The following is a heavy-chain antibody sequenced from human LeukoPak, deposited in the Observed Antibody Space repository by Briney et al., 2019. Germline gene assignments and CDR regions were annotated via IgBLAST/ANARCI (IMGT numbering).Heavy chain of an antibody. CDR2: IRSKAYGGTT. J-gene: IGHJ4*02. Sequence: GRSLRLSCTASGFTFGDYAMSWVRQAPGKGLEWVGFIRSKAYGGTTEYAASVKGRFTISRDDSKSIAYLQMNSLKTEDTAVYYCTRNRRAMAQSILCDYWGQGTLVTVSS. CDR3: TRNRRAMAQSILCDY. D-gene: IGHD5-18*01. V-gene: IGHV3-49*04. CDR1: GFTFGDYA.